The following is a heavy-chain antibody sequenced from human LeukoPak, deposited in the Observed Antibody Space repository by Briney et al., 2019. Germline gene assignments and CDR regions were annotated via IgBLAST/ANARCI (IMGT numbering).Heavy chain of an antibody. CDR3: AKVENQRISMIVVAKGYFDY. Sequence: PGGSLRLSCAASGSTFSSYAMSWVRQAPGKGLEWVSGISGSGGSTYYADSVKGRFTISRDNSKNTLYLQMNGLRAEDTAVYYCAKVENQRISMIVVAKGYFDYWGQGTLVTVSS. CDR2: ISGSGGST. J-gene: IGHJ4*02. V-gene: IGHV3-23*01. CDR1: GSTFSSYA. D-gene: IGHD3-22*01.